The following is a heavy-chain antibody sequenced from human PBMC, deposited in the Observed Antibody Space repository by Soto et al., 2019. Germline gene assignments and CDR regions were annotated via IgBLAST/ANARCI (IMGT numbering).Heavy chain of an antibody. CDR2: IYYSGGT. D-gene: IGHD6-19*01. CDR3: AREQSDDNYFDP. J-gene: IGHJ5*02. V-gene: IGHV4-61*08. Sequence: SETLSLTCTVSGAALSSGGYFYTWVRQPPGKGLEWLGYIYYSGGTNYNPSLKSRVTISLDKSKSQFSLRLISVTAADTAVYYRAREQSDDNYFDPWGQGTLVTVSS. CDR1: GAALSSGGYF.